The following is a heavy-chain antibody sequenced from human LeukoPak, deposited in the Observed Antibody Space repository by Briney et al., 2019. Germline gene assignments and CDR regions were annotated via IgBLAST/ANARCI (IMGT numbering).Heavy chain of an antibody. CDR2: IYYSGST. CDR3: ARSQYSSSLHGMDV. CDR1: GGSISSYY. Sequence: SETLSLTCTVSGGSISSYYWSWIRQPPGKGLEWIGYIYYSGSTNYNPSLKSRVTISVDTSKNQFSLKLSSVTAADTAVYYCARSQYSSSLHGMDVWGRGTTVTVSS. J-gene: IGHJ6*02. V-gene: IGHV4-59*01. D-gene: IGHD6-13*01.